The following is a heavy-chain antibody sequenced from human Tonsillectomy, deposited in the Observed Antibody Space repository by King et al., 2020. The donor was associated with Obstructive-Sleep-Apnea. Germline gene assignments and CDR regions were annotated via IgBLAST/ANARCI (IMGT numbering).Heavy chain of an antibody. CDR2: ISWNSGSR. Sequence: VQLVESGGGLVQPGRSLRLSCAASGFTFDEYAMHWVRHAPGKGLEWVSGISWNSGSRGYADSVKGRFTISRDNAKNSLYLQMNSLRAEDTALYYCAKDTAAADPYYFDYWGQGTLVTVSS. V-gene: IGHV3-9*01. CDR1: GFTFDEYA. D-gene: IGHD6-13*01. CDR3: AKDTAAADPYYFDY. J-gene: IGHJ4*02.